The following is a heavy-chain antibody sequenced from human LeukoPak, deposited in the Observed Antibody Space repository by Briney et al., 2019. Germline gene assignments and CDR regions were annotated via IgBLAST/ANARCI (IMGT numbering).Heavy chain of an antibody. CDR3: ARGATALNWFDP. CDR1: GGSISSSSYY. V-gene: IGHV4-39*01. D-gene: IGHD3-16*01. CDR2: LFYTGTT. Sequence: SETLSLICTVSGGSISSSSYYWGWIRHPPGKGLEYVGSLFYTGTTYYNPSLKSRVTIAVDTSNNQFSLKLSSVTAADAAVYYCARGATALNWFDPWGQGTLVTVSS. J-gene: IGHJ5*02.